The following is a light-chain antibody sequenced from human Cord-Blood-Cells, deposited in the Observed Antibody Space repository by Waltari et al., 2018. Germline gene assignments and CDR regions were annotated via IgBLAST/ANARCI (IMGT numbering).Light chain of an antibody. CDR3: SSYTSSSTV. CDR1: SSDVGGYNY. Sequence: QSALTQPASVSGSPGQSITISCTGTSSDVGGYNYVSWYQQHPGKAPKLNIDDVSKRPSGVCKRLSGSKSGNTASLAISGLQAEDEADYYCSSYTSSSTVFGGGTKLTVL. CDR2: DVS. J-gene: IGLJ2*01. V-gene: IGLV2-14*01.